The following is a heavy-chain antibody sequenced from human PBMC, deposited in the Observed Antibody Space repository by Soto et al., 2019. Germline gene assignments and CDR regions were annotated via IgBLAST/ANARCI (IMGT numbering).Heavy chain of an antibody. Sequence: ASVKVSCKASGYTFTSYDINWVRQATGQGLEWMGWMNPNSGNTGYARKFQGRVTMTRNTSISTAYMELSSLRSEDTAVYYCARVNYYGSGSPKVRMDVWGQGTTVTVSS. V-gene: IGHV1-8*01. CDR1: GYTFTSYD. CDR2: MNPNSGNT. J-gene: IGHJ6*02. CDR3: ARVNYYGSGSPKVRMDV. D-gene: IGHD3-10*01.